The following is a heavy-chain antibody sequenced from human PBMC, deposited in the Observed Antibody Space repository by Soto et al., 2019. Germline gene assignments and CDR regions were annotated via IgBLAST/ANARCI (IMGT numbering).Heavy chain of an antibody. CDR3: ARTGWYYDFWSGYYNGYDYYYGMDV. D-gene: IGHD3-3*01. J-gene: IGHJ6*02. CDR1: GYSFTSYW. CDR2: IYPGDSDT. Sequence: GESLKISCKGPGYSFTSYWIGWVRQMPGKGLEWMGIIYPGDSDTRYSPSFQGQVTISADKSISTAYLQWSSLKASDTAMYYCARTGWYYDFWSGYYNGYDYYYGMDVWGQGTTVTVSS. V-gene: IGHV5-51*01.